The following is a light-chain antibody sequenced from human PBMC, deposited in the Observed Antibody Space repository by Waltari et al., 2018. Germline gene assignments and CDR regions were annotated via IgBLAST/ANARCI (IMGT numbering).Light chain of an antibody. J-gene: IGLJ2*01. V-gene: IGLV3-25*03. CDR2: KDR. CDR3: QSGDNSGTNRVL. CDR1: ALPKQY. Sequence: SYELTQPPSVSVSPGQTARITCPGDALPKQYVYWYQQKAGQAPILGMYKDRERPSGIPERFSGSSSGTTVTLTISGVQAEDEADYYCQSGDNSGTNRVLFGGGTKLTVL.